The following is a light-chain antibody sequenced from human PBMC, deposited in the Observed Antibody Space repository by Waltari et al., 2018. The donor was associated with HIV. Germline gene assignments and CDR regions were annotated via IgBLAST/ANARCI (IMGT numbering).Light chain of an antibody. Sequence: NFMLTQPHSVSESPGKTVTISCTRSSGSIASNYVQWYQQRPSSSPTTVIYEDNQRPSGVPDRFSGSIDSSSNSASLTISRLKTEDEADYYCQSYDSSNHLIFGGGTKLTVL. CDR3: QSYDSSNHLI. CDR1: SGSIASNY. CDR2: EDN. V-gene: IGLV6-57*01. J-gene: IGLJ2*01.